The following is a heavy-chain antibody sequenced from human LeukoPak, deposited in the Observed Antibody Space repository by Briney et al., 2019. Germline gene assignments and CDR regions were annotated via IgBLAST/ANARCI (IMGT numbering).Heavy chain of an antibody. D-gene: IGHD3-9*01. CDR2: FHYSGST. CDR1: GGSISSTTYY. V-gene: IGHV4-39*01. Sequence: SETLSLTCTVSGGSISSTTYYWGWIRQPPGKGLEWIGNFHYSGSTYYNPSLKSRVTISVDTSRNHFSLKLSSVTAADTAVYYCARHRRHYDILTGYYAGHFDIWGQGTMVTVSS. CDR3: ARHRRHYDILTGYYAGHFDI. J-gene: IGHJ3*02.